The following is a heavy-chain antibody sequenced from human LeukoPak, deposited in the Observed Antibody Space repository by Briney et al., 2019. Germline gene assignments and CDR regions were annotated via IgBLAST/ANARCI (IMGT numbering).Heavy chain of an antibody. D-gene: IGHD6-19*01. Sequence: GGSLRLSCAASGFTFSSYAMSWVRQAPGKGLEWVSAISGSGGSTYYADSVKGRFTISRDNSKNTLYLQMNSLRAEDTAVYYCTKSPSQWLVRGSYYYYGMDVWGQGTTVTVSS. CDR1: GFTFSSYA. V-gene: IGHV3-23*01. J-gene: IGHJ6*02. CDR2: ISGSGGST. CDR3: TKSPSQWLVRGSYYYYGMDV.